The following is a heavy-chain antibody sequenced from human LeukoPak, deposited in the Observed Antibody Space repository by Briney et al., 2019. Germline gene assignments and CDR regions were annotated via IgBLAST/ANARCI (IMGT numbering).Heavy chain of an antibody. J-gene: IGHJ6*04. CDR3: ARSADCSRSSCYAMDV. CDR2: ISSSSSYI. D-gene: IGHD2-2*01. V-gene: IGHV3-21*01. Sequence: PSETLSLTCAVYGGSFSGYYWSWIRQPPGKGLEWVSSISSSSSYIYHADSVKGRFTISRDNAKNSLDLQMNSLRAEDTAVYYCARSADCSRSSCYAMDVWGKGTTVTVSS. CDR1: GGSFSGYY.